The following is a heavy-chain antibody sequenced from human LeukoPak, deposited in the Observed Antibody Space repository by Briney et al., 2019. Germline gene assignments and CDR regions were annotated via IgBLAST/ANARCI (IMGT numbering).Heavy chain of an antibody. D-gene: IGHD3-3*01. J-gene: IGHJ5*02. Sequence: SETLSLTCTVSGGSISSYSWSWIRQPPGKGLEWIGYIYYIGSTNYNPSLKSRVTISVDPSKNQFSLKLSSVTAADTAVYYCSRAGTGDYDFWSGYYKGRWFDPWGQGTLVTVSS. CDR2: IYYIGST. V-gene: IGHV4-59*01. CDR1: GGSISSYS. CDR3: SRAGTGDYDFWSGYYKGRWFDP.